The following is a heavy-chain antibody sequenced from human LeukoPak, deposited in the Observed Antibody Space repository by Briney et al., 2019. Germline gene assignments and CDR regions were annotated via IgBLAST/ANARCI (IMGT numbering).Heavy chain of an antibody. D-gene: IGHD4-17*01. J-gene: IGHJ3*02. CDR2: ISAYNGNT. CDR3: AREVDYGDYGDGDALDI. V-gene: IGHV1-18*01. CDR1: GYTFTSYG. Sequence: ASVKVSCKASGYTFTSYGISWVRQAPGQGLEWMGWISAYNGNTNYAQKLQGRVTMTTDTSTSTAYMELRSLRSDDTAVYYCAREVDYGDYGDGDALDIWGQGTMVTVSS.